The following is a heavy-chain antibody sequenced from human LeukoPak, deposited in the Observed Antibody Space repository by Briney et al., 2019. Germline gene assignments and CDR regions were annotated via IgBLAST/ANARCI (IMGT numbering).Heavy chain of an antibody. J-gene: IGHJ6*02. CDR2: IIPILGIA. CDR3: ARDFFDPKVATILARRYGMDV. Sequence: GASVKVSCKASGGTFSSYAISWVRQAPGQGLEWMGRIIPILGIANYAQKFQGRVTITADKSTSTAYMELSSLRSEDTAVYYCARDFFDPKVATILARRYGMDVWGQGTTVTVSS. D-gene: IGHD5-12*01. CDR1: GGTFSSYA. V-gene: IGHV1-69*04.